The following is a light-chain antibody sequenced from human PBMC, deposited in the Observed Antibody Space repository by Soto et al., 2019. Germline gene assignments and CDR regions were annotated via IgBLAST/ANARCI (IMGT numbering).Light chain of an antibody. V-gene: IGLV1-51*01. Sequence: QSVLTQPPSVSAAPGQKVTISCSGSSSNIGNNYVSWYQQLPGTAPKLLIYDNNKRPSGIPDRFSGSKSGTSATLGITGLQTGDEAYYYCGPGDNSPVVFGGGTKLTVL. CDR1: SSNIGNNY. J-gene: IGLJ2*01. CDR3: GPGDNSPVV. CDR2: DNN.